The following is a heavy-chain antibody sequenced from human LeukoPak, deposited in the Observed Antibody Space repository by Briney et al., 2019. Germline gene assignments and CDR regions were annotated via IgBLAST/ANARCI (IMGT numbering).Heavy chain of an antibody. CDR2: LHADSGMT. CDR3: VKDFLHGPHIEPVGSVGPFDY. J-gene: IGHJ4*02. D-gene: IGHD2-2*01. CDR1: GFTFSSYA. Sequence: GGSLRLSCATSGFTFSSYAMSWVRQAPGKGLEWVSGLHADSGMTYYADSVKGRFTISRDNSKNTLYFQMNSLRAEDTAVYYCVKDFLHGPHIEPVGSVGPFDYWGQGALVTVSS. V-gene: IGHV3-23*01.